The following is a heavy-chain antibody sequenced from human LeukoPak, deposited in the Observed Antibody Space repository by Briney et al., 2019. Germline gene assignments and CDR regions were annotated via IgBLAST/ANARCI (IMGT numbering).Heavy chain of an antibody. CDR2: IYYSGST. D-gene: IGHD3-3*01. CDR1: GGSISSYY. J-gene: IGHJ5*02. V-gene: IGHV4-59*01. CDR3: ARAVNFLSGYYNSYWFDP. Sequence: SETLSLTCTVSGGSISSYYWSWIRQPPGKGLEWIGYIYYSGSTNYNPSLKSRVTISVDTSKNQFSLKLSSVTAADTAVYYCARAVNFLSGYYNSYWFDPWGQGTLVTVSS.